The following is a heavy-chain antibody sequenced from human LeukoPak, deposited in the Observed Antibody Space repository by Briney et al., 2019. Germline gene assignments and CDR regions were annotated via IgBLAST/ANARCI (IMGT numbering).Heavy chain of an antibody. Sequence: GGSLRLSCAASGFTFSSYSMNWVRQAPGKGLEWVSYISSSSSTIYYADSVKGRFTISRDNAKNSLYLQMNSLRDEDTAVYYCARDPYSSGWYPYYFDYRGQGTLGTVS. CDR1: GFTFSSYS. J-gene: IGHJ4*02. D-gene: IGHD6-19*01. CDR2: ISSSSSTI. CDR3: ARDPYSSGWYPYYFDY. V-gene: IGHV3-48*02.